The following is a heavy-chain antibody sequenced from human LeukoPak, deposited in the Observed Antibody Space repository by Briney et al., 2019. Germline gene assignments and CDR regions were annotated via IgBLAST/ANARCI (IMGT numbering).Heavy chain of an antibody. J-gene: IGHJ4*02. D-gene: IGHD1-26*01. Sequence: AASVKVSCKASGYTFTVYYMHWVRQAPGQGLEWMGWINPNSGGTNYAQKFQGRVTMTRDTSISTAYMELSRLRSDDTAVYYCAGIDSRRGYFDYWGQGTLVTVSS. V-gene: IGHV1-2*02. CDR1: GYTFTVYY. CDR2: INPNSGGT. CDR3: AGIDSRRGYFDY.